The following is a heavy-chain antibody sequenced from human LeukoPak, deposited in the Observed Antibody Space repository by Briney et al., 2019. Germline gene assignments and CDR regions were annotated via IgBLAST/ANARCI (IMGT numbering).Heavy chain of an antibody. CDR2: IYYSGST. Sequence: SETLSLTCTVSGGSISSSSYYWGWIRQPPGKGLEWIGSIYYSGSTYYNPSLKSRVTISVDTSKNQFSLKLSSVTAADTAVYYCARDSMLYYDSSGYSDYWGQGTLVTVSS. CDR3: ARDSMLYYDSSGYSDY. V-gene: IGHV4-39*07. J-gene: IGHJ4*02. CDR1: GGSISSSSYY. D-gene: IGHD3-22*01.